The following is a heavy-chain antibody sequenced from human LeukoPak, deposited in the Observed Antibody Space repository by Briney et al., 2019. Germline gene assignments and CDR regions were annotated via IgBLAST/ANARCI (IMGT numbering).Heavy chain of an antibody. V-gene: IGHV1-8*01. D-gene: IGHD6-13*01. CDR2: INPSSGNT. CDR3: ARKRGISSAGPSPPSLNWFDP. CDR1: GYTFTSCD. Sequence: ASVKVSCKASGYTFTSCDINWVRQATGQGLEWMGWINPSSGNTGYAQKFQGRVTMTRNTSTSTAYMELNSLRSEDTAVYYCARKRGISSAGPSPPSLNWFDPWAREPWSPSPQ. J-gene: IGHJ5*02.